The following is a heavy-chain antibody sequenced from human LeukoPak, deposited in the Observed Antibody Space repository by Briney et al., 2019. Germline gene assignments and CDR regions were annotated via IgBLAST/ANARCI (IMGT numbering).Heavy chain of an antibody. Sequence: GGSLRLSCAASGFTFSSYGMHWVRQAPGKGLEWVAFIRYDGSNKYYADSVKGRFTISRDNSKNTLYLQMNSLRAEDTAVYYCAKAPVGGRYQLLYSGYFDYWGQGTLVTVSS. D-gene: IGHD2-2*02. CDR1: GFTFSSYG. V-gene: IGHV3-30*02. J-gene: IGHJ4*02. CDR2: IRYDGSNK. CDR3: AKAPVGGRYQLLYSGYFDY.